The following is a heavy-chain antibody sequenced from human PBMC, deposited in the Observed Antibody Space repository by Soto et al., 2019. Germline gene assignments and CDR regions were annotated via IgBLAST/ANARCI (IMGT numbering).Heavy chain of an antibody. CDR3: AKVPIYDSSGYYYGY. Sequence: GGSLRLSCAASGFTFSSYAMSWVRQAPGKGLEWVSAISGSGGSTYYADSVKGRLTISRDNSKNTLYLQMNSLRAEDTAVYYCAKVPIYDSSGYYYGYWGQGTLVTVSS. J-gene: IGHJ4*02. D-gene: IGHD3-22*01. CDR2: ISGSGGST. V-gene: IGHV3-23*01. CDR1: GFTFSSYA.